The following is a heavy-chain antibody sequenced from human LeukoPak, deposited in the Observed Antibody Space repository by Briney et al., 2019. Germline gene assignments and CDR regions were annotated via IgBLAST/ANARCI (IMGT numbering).Heavy chain of an antibody. J-gene: IGHJ4*02. CDR2: IYPRDGST. Sequence: ASVKVSCKASGYTFTSNYIHWVRRAPGQGLEWMGMIYPRDGSTSYAQKFQGRVAVTRDTSTSTVHMELSGLRSEDTAVYYCARGQEGFDYWGQGTLVTVSS. CDR3: ARGQEGFDY. V-gene: IGHV1-46*01. CDR1: GYTFTSNY.